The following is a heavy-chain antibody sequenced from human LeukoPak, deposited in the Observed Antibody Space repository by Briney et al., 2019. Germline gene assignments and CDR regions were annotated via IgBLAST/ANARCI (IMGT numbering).Heavy chain of an antibody. Sequence: SETLSLTYTVSGGSISSGDFYWSWIRQHPGKGLEWIGYIYYSGTTYYSPSLKSRVTISLDTTKNQFSLKLSSVTAADTAVYYCARDSGIVAHAFDIWGQGTMVTVSS. J-gene: IGHJ3*02. CDR3: ARDSGIVAHAFDI. CDR2: IYYSGTT. CDR1: GGSISSGDFY. V-gene: IGHV4-30-4*08. D-gene: IGHD2-15*01.